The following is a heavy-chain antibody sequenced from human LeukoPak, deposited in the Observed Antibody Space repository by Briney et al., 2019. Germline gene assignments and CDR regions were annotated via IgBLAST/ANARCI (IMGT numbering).Heavy chain of an antibody. CDR3: ALGSYFDY. CDR2: ISVNGDST. Sequence: GGSQRLSCAASGFTFSSYAMSWVRQAPGKGLEWVSTISVNGDSTYYADSVKGRFTISRDNSKNTLHLQMNSLRAEDTAVYYCALGSYFDYWGQGTLVTVSS. J-gene: IGHJ4*02. CDR1: GFTFSSYA. D-gene: IGHD3-10*01. V-gene: IGHV3-23*01.